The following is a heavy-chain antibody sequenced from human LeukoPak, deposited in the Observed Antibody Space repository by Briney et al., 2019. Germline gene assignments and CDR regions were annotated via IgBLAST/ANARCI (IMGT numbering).Heavy chain of an antibody. D-gene: IGHD3-10*01. Sequence: PSETLSLTCTVSGGSISSYYWSWIRQPPGKGLEWIGYIYYSGSTNYNPSLKSRVTISVDTSKNQFSLKLSSVTAADTAVYYCARTLWFGELLRYYYGMDVWGQGTTVTVSS. CDR1: GGSISSYY. J-gene: IGHJ6*02. V-gene: IGHV4-59*01. CDR2: IYYSGST. CDR3: ARTLWFGELLRYYYGMDV.